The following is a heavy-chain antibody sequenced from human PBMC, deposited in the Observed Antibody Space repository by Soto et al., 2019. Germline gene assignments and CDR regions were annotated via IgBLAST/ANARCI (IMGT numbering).Heavy chain of an antibody. CDR2: IDPSDSYT. CDR3: ARPGSYSSSRDNWFDP. CDR1: GYSFTSYW. V-gene: IGHV5-10-1*01. J-gene: IGHJ5*02. D-gene: IGHD6-6*01. Sequence: GESLKISCKGSGYSFTSYWISWVRQMPGKGLEWMGRIDPSDSYTNYSPSFQGHVTISADKSISTAYLQWSSLKASDTAMYYCARPGSYSSSRDNWFDPWGQATLVTVSS.